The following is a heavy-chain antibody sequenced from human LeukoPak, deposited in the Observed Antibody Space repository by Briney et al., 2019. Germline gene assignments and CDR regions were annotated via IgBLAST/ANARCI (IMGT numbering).Heavy chain of an antibody. Sequence: GASVRVSCKASGYTFTSYGISWVRQAPGQGLEWMGWISAYNGNTNYAQKLQGRVTMTTDTSTSTAYMELRSLRSDDTAVYYCAREAMARGFLDTEFDYWGQGTLVTVSS. CDR1: GYTFTSYG. V-gene: IGHV1-18*01. J-gene: IGHJ4*02. CDR2: ISAYNGNT. CDR3: AREAMARGFLDTEFDY. D-gene: IGHD3/OR15-3a*01.